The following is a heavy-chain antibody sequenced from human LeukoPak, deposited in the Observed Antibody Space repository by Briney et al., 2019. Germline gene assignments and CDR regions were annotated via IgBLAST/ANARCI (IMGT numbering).Heavy chain of an antibody. CDR1: GFTFSTYP. Sequence: PGGSLRLSCAASGFTFSTYPMNWVRQAPGKGLEWVSSISSSSNFIYYADSVKGRFTISRDNAKNSLYLQMNSLRAEDTAVYYCARDYYDSSGCYHLPDYWGQGTLVTVSS. CDR2: ISSSSNFI. V-gene: IGHV3-21*01. J-gene: IGHJ4*02. D-gene: IGHD3-22*01. CDR3: ARDYYDSSGCYHLPDY.